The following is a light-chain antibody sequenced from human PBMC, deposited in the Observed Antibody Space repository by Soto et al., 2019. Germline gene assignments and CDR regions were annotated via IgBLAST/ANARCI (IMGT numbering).Light chain of an antibody. CDR3: HQYNNWPSWT. CDR1: QSVGPN. Sequence: EIVWTQSPATLSVSPGDSATLSCRASQSVGPNLVWYQQRFGQSPRLLIYHVSTRATGVPARFSGSGSETEFTLTISSLQPEDFAIYYCHQYNNWPSWTFGQGTKVDIK. CDR2: HVS. J-gene: IGKJ1*01. V-gene: IGKV3-15*01.